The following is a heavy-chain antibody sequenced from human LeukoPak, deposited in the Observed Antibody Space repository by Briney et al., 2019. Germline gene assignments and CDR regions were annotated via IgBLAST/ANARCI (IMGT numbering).Heavy chain of an antibody. CDR1: GGTFSSYT. D-gene: IGHD3-10*01. Sequence: EASVKVSCKASGGTFSSYTISWVRQAPGQGLEWMGRIIPIFGTANYAQKFQGRVTITADESTSTAYMELSSLRSEDTAVYYCARGGPYYYGSGSLYYFDYWGQGTLVTVSS. J-gene: IGHJ4*02. V-gene: IGHV1-69*15. CDR3: ARGGPYYYGSGSLYYFDY. CDR2: IIPIFGTA.